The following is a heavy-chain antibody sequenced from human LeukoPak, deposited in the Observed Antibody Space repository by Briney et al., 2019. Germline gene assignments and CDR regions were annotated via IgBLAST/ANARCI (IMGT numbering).Heavy chain of an antibody. D-gene: IGHD3-9*01. CDR3: ARDPPGVGYDILTGHFDY. V-gene: IGHV1-2*02. Sequence: ASVKVSCKASGYTSTGYYMHWVRQAPGQGLEWMGWINPNSGGTNYAQKFQGRVTMTRDTSISTAYMELSRLRSDDTAVYYCARDPPGVGYDILTGHFDYWGQGTLVTVSS. CDR2: INPNSGGT. CDR1: GYTSTGYY. J-gene: IGHJ4*02.